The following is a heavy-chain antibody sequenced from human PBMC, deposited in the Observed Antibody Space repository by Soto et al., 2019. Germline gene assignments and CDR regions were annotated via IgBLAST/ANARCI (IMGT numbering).Heavy chain of an antibody. CDR1: GGSFSSYA. CDR2: IIPIFGTA. Sequence: ASVKVSCKACGGSFSSYAISWVRQAPRQGLEWMGGIIPIFGTANYAQKFQGRVTITADESTSTAYMELSSLRSEDTAVYYCAREIDSSGWPLVYYFDYWGQGTLVTVSS. V-gene: IGHV1-69*13. D-gene: IGHD6-19*01. CDR3: AREIDSSGWPLVYYFDY. J-gene: IGHJ4*02.